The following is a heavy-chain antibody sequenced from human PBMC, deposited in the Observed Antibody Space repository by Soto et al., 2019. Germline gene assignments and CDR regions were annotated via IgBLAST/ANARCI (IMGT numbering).Heavy chain of an antibody. CDR1: GFTFSSYS. CDR3: SSTRGLRRAGAFDI. V-gene: IGHV3-48*02. J-gene: IGHJ3*02. CDR2: ISSSSSTI. Sequence: EVQLVESGGGLVQPGGSLRLSCAASGFTFSSYSMNWVRQAPGKGLEWVSYISSSSSTIYYADSVKGRFTISRDTAKNSRYLQMNSLRDEDTAVYYCSSTRGLRRAGAFDIWGHGTMVTVSS. D-gene: IGHD5-12*01.